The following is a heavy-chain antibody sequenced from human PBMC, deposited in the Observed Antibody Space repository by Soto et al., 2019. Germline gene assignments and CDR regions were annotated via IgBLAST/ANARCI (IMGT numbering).Heavy chain of an antibody. CDR3: ASIPVAGFDY. CDR1: GGSFSGYY. J-gene: IGHJ4*02. D-gene: IGHD6-19*01. CDR2: INHSGST. Sequence: ASETLSLTCAVYGGSFSGYYWSWIRQPPGKGLEWIGEINHSGSTNYNPSLKSRVTISVDTSKNQFSLKLSSVTAADTAVYYCASIPVAGFDYWGQGTLVTVSS. V-gene: IGHV4-34*01.